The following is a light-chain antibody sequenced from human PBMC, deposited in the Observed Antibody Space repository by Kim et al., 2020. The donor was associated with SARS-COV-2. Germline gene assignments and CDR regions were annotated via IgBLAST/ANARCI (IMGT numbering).Light chain of an antibody. Sequence: SYELTQPPSVSVAPGETARITCGGHNIGSKSVHWYQQRPGQAPVLVIYYDSDRPSGIPERFSGSNSGSAATLTISRVEAGDEADSYCQVWAIPRVFG. V-gene: IGLV3-21*04. CDR3: QVWAIPRV. CDR1: NIGSKS. CDR2: YDS. J-gene: IGLJ3*02.